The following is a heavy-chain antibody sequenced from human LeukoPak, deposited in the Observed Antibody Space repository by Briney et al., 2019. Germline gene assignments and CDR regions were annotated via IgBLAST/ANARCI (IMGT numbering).Heavy chain of an antibody. Sequence: SQTLSLTCTVSGGSISSGGYYWSWIRQHPGKGLEWIGYIYYSGSTYYNPSLKSRVTISVDTSKNQFSLKLSSVTAADTAVYYCARDVIYDSSGYYSGHIDYWGQGTLVTVSS. D-gene: IGHD3-22*01. CDR1: GGSISSGGYY. J-gene: IGHJ4*02. CDR2: IYYSGST. CDR3: ARDVIYDSSGYYSGHIDY. V-gene: IGHV4-31*03.